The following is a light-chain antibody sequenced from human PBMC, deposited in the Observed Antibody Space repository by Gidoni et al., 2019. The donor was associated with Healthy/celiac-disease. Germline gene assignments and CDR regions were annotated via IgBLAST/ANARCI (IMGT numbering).Light chain of an antibody. J-gene: IGKJ1*01. CDR2: AAS. CDR3: QQANSFPWT. Sequence: DLQMTQSPSSVSASVGDRVTITCRASQGISSWLAWYQQKPGKAPKLLIYAASSLQSGVPSRFSGSGSGTDFTLTISRQPEDFATYYCQQANSFPWTFXXXTKVEIK. V-gene: IGKV1-12*01. CDR1: QGISSW.